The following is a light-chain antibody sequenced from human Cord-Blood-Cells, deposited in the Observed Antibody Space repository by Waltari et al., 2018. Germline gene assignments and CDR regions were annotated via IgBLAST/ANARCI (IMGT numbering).Light chain of an antibody. Sequence: QSVLTQPPSPSGTPGQRLTISCSGSSSNIGSNTVNCYQQLPGTAPKLPIYRSNQRPSGVPDRFSGSRSGTSASLAISGLQSEDEADYYCAAWDDSLNGRWVFGGGTKLTVL. CDR3: AAWDDSLNGRWV. V-gene: IGLV1-44*01. CDR2: RSN. CDR1: SSNIGSNT. J-gene: IGLJ3*02.